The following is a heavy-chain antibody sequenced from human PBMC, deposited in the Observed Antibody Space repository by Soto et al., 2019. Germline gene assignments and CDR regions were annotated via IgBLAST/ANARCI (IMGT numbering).Heavy chain of an antibody. V-gene: IGHV3-43*01. D-gene: IGHD6-6*01. CDR1: GFTFDDYT. J-gene: IGHJ3*02. CDR3: AKAASPEYSSSSAAFDI. CDR2: ISWDGGST. Sequence: PGESLKISCAASGFTFDDYTMHWVRQAPGKGPEWVSLISWDGGSTYYADSVKGRFTISRDNSKNSLYLQMNSLRTEDTALYYCAKAASPEYSSSSAAFDIWGQGTMVTVSS.